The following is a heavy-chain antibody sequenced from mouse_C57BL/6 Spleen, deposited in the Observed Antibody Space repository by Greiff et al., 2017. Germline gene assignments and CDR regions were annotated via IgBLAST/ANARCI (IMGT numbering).Heavy chain of an antibody. CDR1: GYSFTGYY. CDR2: INPSTGGT. CDR3: ASSGRLRRLGSAY. D-gene: IGHD2-4*01. V-gene: IGHV1-42*01. J-gene: IGHJ3*01. Sequence: VQLQQSGPELVKPGASVKISCKASGYSFTGYYMNWVKQSPEKRLEWIGEINPSTGGTTTNQKLQAKATFTVDKSSSTAYMQLKSLTSEDSAVYNWASSGRLRRLGSAYWGQGTLVTVSA.